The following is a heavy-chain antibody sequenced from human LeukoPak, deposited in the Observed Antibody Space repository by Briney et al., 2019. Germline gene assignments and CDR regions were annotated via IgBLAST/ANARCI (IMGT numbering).Heavy chain of an antibody. J-gene: IGHJ3*02. CDR2: ISSSSDYI. D-gene: IGHD6-13*01. V-gene: IGHV3-21*04. CDR1: GFTFSTYT. Sequence: TPGGSLRLSCAASGFTFSTYTMNWVRQAPGRGLEWVSSISSSSDYIYYADSVRGRFIISRDNAKNSLYLQMTSLRAEDTALYYCAGGTQQLLAFDIWGQGTMVTVSS. CDR3: AGGTQQLLAFDI.